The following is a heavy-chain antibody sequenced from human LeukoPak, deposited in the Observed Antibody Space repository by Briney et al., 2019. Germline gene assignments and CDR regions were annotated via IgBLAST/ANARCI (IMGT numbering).Heavy chain of an antibody. J-gene: IGHJ4*02. CDR1: GFKFNRKW. CDR2: INQDGSEK. Sequence: GGSLRLSCAASGFKFNRKWMTWVRQAPGKGLEWVANINQDGSEKYYVDSVKGRFTISRDNAKSALYLEMSGLRAEDTAVYYCADPPSDYWGQGTLVVVSS. CDR3: ADPPSDY. V-gene: IGHV3-7*01.